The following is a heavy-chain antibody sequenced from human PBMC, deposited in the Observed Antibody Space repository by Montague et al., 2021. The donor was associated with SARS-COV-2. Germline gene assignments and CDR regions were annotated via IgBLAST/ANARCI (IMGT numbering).Heavy chain of an antibody. D-gene: IGHD5-18*01. CDR3: ARGGGYSSSPFDF. Sequence: SETLSLTCTVSAGSISSNYFNWIRQPPGKGLEWIGYIYHRGSTDTNYXXXLKSRVTISVDTSKSQFTLSLISVTAADTAVYYCARGGGYSSSPFDFWGQGSLVSVSS. J-gene: IGHJ4*02. CDR1: AGSISSNY. CDR2: IYHRGSTDT. V-gene: IGHV4-59*01.